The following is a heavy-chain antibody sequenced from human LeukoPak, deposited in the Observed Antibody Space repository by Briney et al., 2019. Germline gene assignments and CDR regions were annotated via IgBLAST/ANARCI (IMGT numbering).Heavy chain of an antibody. V-gene: IGHV4-39*01. CDR3: ARHPPEDGYNFDYFDY. Sequence: PSETLSLTCTVSGGSISSSSYYWGWIRQPPGKGLEWIGSIYYSGSTYYNPSLKSRVTISVDTSKNQFSLKLSSVTAADTAVYYCARHPPEDGYNFDYFDYWGQGTLVTASS. CDR2: IYYSGST. D-gene: IGHD5-24*01. CDR1: GGSISSSSYY. J-gene: IGHJ4*02.